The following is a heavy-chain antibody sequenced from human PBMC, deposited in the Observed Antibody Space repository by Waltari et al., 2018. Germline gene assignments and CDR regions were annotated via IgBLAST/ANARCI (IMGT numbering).Heavy chain of an antibody. CDR2: IYYSGST. V-gene: IGHV4-31*03. J-gene: IGHJ4*02. D-gene: IGHD6-13*01. CDR1: GGSISSGGYY. Sequence: QVQLQESGPGLVKPSQTLSLTCTVSGGSISSGGYYWSWIRQHPGKGLEWIGYIYYSGSTYYTPSLKSRVTIAVDTSKNQFSLKLSSVTAADTAVYYCARGSSSWPFRYWGQGTLVTVSS. CDR3: ARGSSSWPFRY.